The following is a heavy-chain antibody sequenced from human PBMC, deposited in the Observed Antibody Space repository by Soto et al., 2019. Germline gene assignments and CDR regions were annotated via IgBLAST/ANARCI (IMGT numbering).Heavy chain of an antibody. Sequence: QVQLQQWGAGLLKPSETLSLTCAVYGGSFSGYYWSWIRQPPGKGLEWIGEINHSGSTNYNPSLKGRVTISVDTSKHQCSLKLSSVTAADTAVYYCASSGAYYFDYWGQGTLVTVSS. CDR2: INHSGST. V-gene: IGHV4-34*01. J-gene: IGHJ4*02. CDR1: GGSFSGYY. D-gene: IGHD3-10*01. CDR3: ASSGAYYFDY.